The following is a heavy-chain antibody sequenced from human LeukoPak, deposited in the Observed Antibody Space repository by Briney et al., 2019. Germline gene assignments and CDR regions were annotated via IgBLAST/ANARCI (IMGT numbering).Heavy chain of an antibody. CDR3: ARLCGGDCYSLFDY. D-gene: IGHD2-21*01. CDR2: LYYSGST. CDR1: GGSISSSSYY. V-gene: IGHV4-39*01. J-gene: IGHJ4*02. Sequence: PSETLSLTCTVSGGSISSSSYYWGWIRQPPGKGLEWIGSLYYSGSTYYNPSLKSRVTISVDTSKNQFSLKRSSVTAADTAVYYCARLCGGDCYSLFDYWGQGTLVTVSS.